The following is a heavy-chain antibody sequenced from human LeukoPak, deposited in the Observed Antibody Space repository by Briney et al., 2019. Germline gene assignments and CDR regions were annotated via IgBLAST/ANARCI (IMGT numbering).Heavy chain of an antibody. D-gene: IGHD3-16*02. J-gene: IGHJ4*02. CDR2: IKRDGREK. CDR3: ARGSFLITFGGLIV. Sequence: PGGSLRLSCAASGFTFSSYEMNWVRQAPGKGLEWVANIKRDGREKSYVDSVKGRFTISRDNAKSSLYLQMNSLRAEGTAVYYCARGSFLITFGGLIVWGQGTLVTVSS. V-gene: IGHV3-7*04. CDR1: GFTFSSYE.